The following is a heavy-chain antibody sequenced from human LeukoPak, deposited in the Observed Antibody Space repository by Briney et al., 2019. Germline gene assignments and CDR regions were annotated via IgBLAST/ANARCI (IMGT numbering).Heavy chain of an antibody. D-gene: IGHD6-13*01. V-gene: IGHV4-34*01. CDR2: INHSGST. Sequence: SETLSLTCAVYGGSFSGYYWSWMRQPPGKGLEWSGEINHSGSTNYNPSLKSRVTISVVTSKNQFSLKLSSVTAADTAVYYCARDDYSSSWNLAFDIWGQGTMVTVSS. J-gene: IGHJ3*02. CDR1: GGSFSGYY. CDR3: ARDDYSSSWNLAFDI.